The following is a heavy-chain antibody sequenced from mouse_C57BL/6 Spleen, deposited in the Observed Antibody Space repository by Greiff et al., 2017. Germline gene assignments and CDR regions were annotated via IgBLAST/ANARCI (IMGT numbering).Heavy chain of an antibody. D-gene: IGHD1-1*01. J-gene: IGHJ1*03. CDR3: ARDEDSGIYYYGSSYVGYFDV. CDR1: GYTFTEYT. Sequence: VQLVESGAELVKPGASVKLSCKASGYTFTEYTIHWVKQRSGQGLEWIGWFYPGSGSIKYNEKFKDKATLTADKSSSTVYMELSRLTSEDSAVYCCARDEDSGIYYYGSSYVGYFDVWGTGTTVTVSS. V-gene: IGHV1-62-2*01. CDR2: FYPGSGSI.